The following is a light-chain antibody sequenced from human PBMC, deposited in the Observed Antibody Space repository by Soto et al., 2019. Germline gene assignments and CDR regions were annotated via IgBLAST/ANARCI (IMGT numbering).Light chain of an antibody. CDR3: MQALQTWT. V-gene: IGKV2-28*01. CDR2: LGS. Sequence: DIVMTQSPLSLPVTPGEPASISCRSSQSLLHSNGYNSLDWYLQKPGQSPQLLIYLGSNRASGVPDRFSGSGSGTDFTLKISRVEADDVGVYYCMQALQTWTFGQGTKVEIK. J-gene: IGKJ1*01. CDR1: QSLLHSNGYNS.